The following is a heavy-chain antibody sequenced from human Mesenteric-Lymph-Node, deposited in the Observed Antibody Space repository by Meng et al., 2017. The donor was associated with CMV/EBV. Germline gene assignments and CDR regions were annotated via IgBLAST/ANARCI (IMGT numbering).Heavy chain of an antibody. J-gene: IGHJ4*02. Sequence: GESLKISCAASGFTFSRYTLTWVRQAPGKGLEWVSSISDSSGYISYADSVKGRFTISRDNAKNSLYLQMNSLRAEDKAVYYCATLRDGYTYDWGQGTRVTVSS. CDR1: GFTFSRYT. D-gene: IGHD5-18*01. CDR3: ATLRDGYTYD. CDR2: ISDSSGYI. V-gene: IGHV3-21*01.